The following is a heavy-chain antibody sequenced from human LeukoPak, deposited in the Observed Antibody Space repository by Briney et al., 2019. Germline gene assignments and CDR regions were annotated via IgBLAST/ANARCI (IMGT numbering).Heavy chain of an antibody. CDR1: GFTFSSYA. CDR2: ISYDGSNK. D-gene: IGHD5-12*01. J-gene: IGHJ4*02. V-gene: IGHV3-30*04. Sequence: GGSLTLSCAASGFTFSSYAMHWVRQAPGKGLEWVAVISYDGSNKYYADSVKGRFTISRDNSKNTLYLQMNSLRAEDTAVYYCARDHGDIVATSADYYFDYWGQGTLVTVSS. CDR3: ARDHGDIVATSADYYFDY.